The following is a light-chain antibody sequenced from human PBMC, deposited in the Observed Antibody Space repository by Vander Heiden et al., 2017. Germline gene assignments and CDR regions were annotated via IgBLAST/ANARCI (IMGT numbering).Light chain of an antibody. CDR1: SSDVGAYND. Sequence: QSALSPPASVSGSPGQSITISCTGTSSDVGAYNDVSWYQQHPGKAPKLMIFDVSNRPSGVSNRFSGSKSGNTASLTISGLQAEDEADYFCNSYTSSTTLYVFGTGTKVTVL. V-gene: IGLV2-14*03. CDR2: DVS. CDR3: NSYTSSTTLYV. J-gene: IGLJ1*01.